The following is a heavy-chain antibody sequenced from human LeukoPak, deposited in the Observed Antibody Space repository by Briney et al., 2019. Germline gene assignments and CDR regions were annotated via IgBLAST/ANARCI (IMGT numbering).Heavy chain of an antibody. J-gene: IGHJ5*02. CDR3: AKEGRGFGESPEGWFDP. D-gene: IGHD3-10*01. CDR1: GFTFSTHG. CDR2: ISYDGSNK. Sequence: GGSLRLSCAASGFTFSTHGMHWVRQAPGKGLEWVAVISYDGSNKYYADSVKGRFTISRDNSKNTLYLQMNSLRAEDTAVYCCAKEGRGFGESPEGWFDPWGQGTLVTVSS. V-gene: IGHV3-30*18.